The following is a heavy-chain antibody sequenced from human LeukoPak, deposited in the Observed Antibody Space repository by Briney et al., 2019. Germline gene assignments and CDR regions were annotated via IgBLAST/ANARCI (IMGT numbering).Heavy chain of an antibody. CDR1: GFSFCRYW. CDR3: ARVDTTLVHYGMDV. CDR2: IKPDGGEE. D-gene: IGHD5-18*01. J-gene: IGHJ6*02. Sequence: GGALRLSCASSGFSFCRYWMSWGRQGPGAGLEWGGKIKPDGGEEYYVDSVKGPFTICRDNPKNSLCLQMNSLRAEDTAVYSCARVDTTLVHYGMDVWGQGTTVTVSS. V-gene: IGHV3-7*05.